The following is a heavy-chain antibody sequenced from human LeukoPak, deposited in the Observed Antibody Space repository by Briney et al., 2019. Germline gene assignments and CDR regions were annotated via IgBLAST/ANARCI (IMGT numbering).Heavy chain of an antibody. CDR1: GFTFSTYA. CDR2: ISSTGGST. D-gene: IGHD1-26*01. V-gene: IGHV3-23*01. Sequence: GGSLRLSCAASGFTFSTYAMTWVRQAPGKGLEWVSLISSTGGSTYYADSVKGRFTISRDNSKNTLSLQMNSLRAEDTAVYYCAKDVRVGGGGMDVWGQGTPVTVSS. CDR3: AKDVRVGGGGMDV. J-gene: IGHJ6*02.